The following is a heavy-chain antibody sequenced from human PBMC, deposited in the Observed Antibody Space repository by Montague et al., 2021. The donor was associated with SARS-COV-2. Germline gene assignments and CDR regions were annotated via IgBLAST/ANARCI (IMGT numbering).Heavy chain of an antibody. CDR2: IYDGGAV. D-gene: IGHD4-23*01. CDR3: VRDHPYGGPRGAYDI. CDR1: GGSITGYY. V-gene: IGHV4-59*01. Sequence: SETLSLTCTVSGGSITGYYWSWLRRSPGKGLEWIAYIYDGGAVNYNPSLGSRVTISTDISKNQLSLKVNSVTAADTAVYYCVRDHPYGGPRGAYDIWGQGTSVTVSS. J-gene: IGHJ3*02.